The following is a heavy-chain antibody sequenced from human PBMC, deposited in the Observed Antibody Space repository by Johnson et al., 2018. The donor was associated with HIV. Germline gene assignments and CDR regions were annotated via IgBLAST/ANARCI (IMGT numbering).Heavy chain of an antibody. D-gene: IGHD3-3*01. V-gene: IGHV3-74*02. J-gene: IGHJ3*02. CDR1: GFTFSSYL. Sequence: EVQLVESGGGVVRPGGSLIVSCTASGFTFSSYLMHWVRQAPGKGLLWVSRINSAGSSTGYADSVKGRFTISRDNAKNTLYLQMNSLRAEDTAVYYCAKGLAAFFAFDIWGQGTMVTVSS. CDR2: INSAGSST. CDR3: AKGLAAFFAFDI.